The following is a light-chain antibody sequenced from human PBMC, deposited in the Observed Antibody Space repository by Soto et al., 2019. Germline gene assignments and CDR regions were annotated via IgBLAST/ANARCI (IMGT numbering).Light chain of an antibody. CDR3: MHSVQLHLT. CDR1: QSLLHNNGKTY. V-gene: IGKV2D-29*01. Sequence: DVVLTQAPLSLSVTPGQPASISCKSSQSLLHNNGKTYLYWYLQKPGQPPQLLMYDVSNRCSGVPDRFSGSGSGTDFTLKISRVEAEDVGVYCCMHSVQLHLTFDGGTKVEIK. J-gene: IGKJ4*01. CDR2: DVS.